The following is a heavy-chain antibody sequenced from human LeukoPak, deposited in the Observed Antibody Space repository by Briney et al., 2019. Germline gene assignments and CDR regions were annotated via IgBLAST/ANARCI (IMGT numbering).Heavy chain of an antibody. V-gene: IGHV3-23*01. D-gene: IGHD6-19*01. CDR2: ISGSGGST. CDR1: GFTVRSDD. J-gene: IGHJ4*02. Sequence: AGGSLRLSCAAFGFTVRSDDMNWVRQAPGKGLEWVSAISGSGGSTYYADSVKGRFTISRDNSKNTLYLQMNNLRAEDTAVYYCAKVAIHEQWLRKYYFDYWGQGTLVTVSS. CDR3: AKVAIHEQWLRKYYFDY.